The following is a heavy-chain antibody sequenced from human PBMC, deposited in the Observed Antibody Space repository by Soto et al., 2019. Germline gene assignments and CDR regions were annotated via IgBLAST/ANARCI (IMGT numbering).Heavy chain of an antibody. Sequence: SETLSLTCTVSGGSISSSSYYWGWIRQPPGKGLEWIGSIYYSGSTYYNPSLKSRVTISVDTSKNQFSLKLSSVTAADTAVYYCASSITIFGVVILYYFDYWGQGTLVTVSS. CDR1: GGSISSSSYY. V-gene: IGHV4-39*01. J-gene: IGHJ4*02. D-gene: IGHD3-3*01. CDR3: ASSITIFGVVILYYFDY. CDR2: IYYSGST.